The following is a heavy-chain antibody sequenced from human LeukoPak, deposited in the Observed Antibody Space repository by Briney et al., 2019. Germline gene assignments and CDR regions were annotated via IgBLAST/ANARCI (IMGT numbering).Heavy chain of an antibody. CDR1: GYTFTGHY. D-gene: IGHD3-22*01. CDR3: ARASRGWHYCDH. CDR2: INPNSGGT. Sequence: ASVKVSCKAAGYTFTGHYMHWVRQAPGQGLEWMGWINPNSGGTNYAQKFQGRVTMTRDTSISTAYMELSRLRSDDTAVYYCARASRGWHYCDHWGQGTLVTVSS. J-gene: IGHJ4*02. V-gene: IGHV1-2*02.